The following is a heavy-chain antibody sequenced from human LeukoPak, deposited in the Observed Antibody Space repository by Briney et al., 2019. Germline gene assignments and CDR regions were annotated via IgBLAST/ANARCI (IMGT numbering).Heavy chain of an antibody. CDR3: ARVGGYCSSISNCYGDY. D-gene: IGHD2-2*03. Sequence: PGGSLRLSCAASGFTFSIYSMHWVRQAPGKGLEWVSCISSGSTNIYYADSVRGRFTISRDNAKNSLYLQMNSLRAEDTAVYYCARVGGYCSSISNCYGDYWGQGTLVTVSS. CDR1: GFTFSIYS. V-gene: IGHV3-21*01. CDR2: ISSGSTNI. J-gene: IGHJ4*02.